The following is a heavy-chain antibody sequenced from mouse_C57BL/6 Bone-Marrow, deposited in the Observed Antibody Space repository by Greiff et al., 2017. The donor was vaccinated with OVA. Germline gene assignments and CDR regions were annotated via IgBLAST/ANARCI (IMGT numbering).Heavy chain of an antibody. Sequence: QVQLQQSGPGLVQPSQSLSITCTVSGFSLTSYGVHWVRQSPGKGLEWLGVIWSGGSTDYNAAFISRLSISKDNSKSQVFFKMNSLQADDTAIYYCARERGDWDVFAYWGQGTLVTVSA. J-gene: IGHJ3*01. V-gene: IGHV2-2*01. D-gene: IGHD4-1*01. CDR3: ARERGDWDVFAY. CDR1: GFSLTSYG. CDR2: IWSGGST.